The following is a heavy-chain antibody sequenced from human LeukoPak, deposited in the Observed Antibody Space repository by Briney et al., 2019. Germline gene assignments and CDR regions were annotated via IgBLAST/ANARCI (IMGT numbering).Heavy chain of an antibody. D-gene: IGHD3-22*01. CDR2: IIPIFGTA. CDR3: ARAEYYYDSSGYYGTNWFDL. Sequence: ASVKVSCKASGGTFSSYAISWVRQAPGQGLEWMGGIIPIFGTANYAQKFQGRVTITADESTSTAYMELSSLRSEDTAVYYCARAEYYYDSSGYYGTNWFDLWGQGTLVTVSS. J-gene: IGHJ5*02. CDR1: GGTFSSYA. V-gene: IGHV1-69*13.